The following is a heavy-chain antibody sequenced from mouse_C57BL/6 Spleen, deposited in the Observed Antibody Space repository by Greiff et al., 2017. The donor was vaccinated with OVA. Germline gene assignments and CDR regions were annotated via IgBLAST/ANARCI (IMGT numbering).Heavy chain of an antibody. J-gene: IGHJ1*03. D-gene: IGHD2-12*01. V-gene: IGHV1-81*01. CDR3: ARLGCYDGSYWYFDV. Sequence: QVQLQQSGAELVRPGASVKLSCKASGYTFTSYGISWVKQRTGQGLEWIGEIYTRSGNTYYNEKFKGKATLTADKSSSTAYMELSSLTSEDSAVYSCARLGCYDGSYWYFDVWGTGTTVTVSS. CDR1: GYTFTSYG. CDR2: IYTRSGNT.